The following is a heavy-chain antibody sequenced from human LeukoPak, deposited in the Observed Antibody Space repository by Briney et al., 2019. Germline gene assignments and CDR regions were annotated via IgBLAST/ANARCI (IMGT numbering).Heavy chain of an antibody. J-gene: IGHJ4*02. V-gene: IGHV3-33*01. CDR1: GFTFSSYG. D-gene: IGHD6-6*01. CDR2: IWYDGSNK. CDR3: ARVVVSSSSDYFDY. Sequence: GGSLRLSCAASGFTFSSYGMHWVRQAPGKGLEWVAVIWYDGSNKYYADSVKGRFTISRDNSKNTLYLQMNSLRGEDTAVYYCARVVVSSSSDYFDYWGQGTLVIVSS.